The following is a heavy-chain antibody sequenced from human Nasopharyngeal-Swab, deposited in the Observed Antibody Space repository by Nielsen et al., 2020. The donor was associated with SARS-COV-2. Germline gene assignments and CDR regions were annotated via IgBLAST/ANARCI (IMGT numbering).Heavy chain of an antibody. Sequence: GGSLRLSCAASGFTFSSYSMNWVRQAPGKGLEWVSSISSSSSYIYYADSVKGRFTISRDNVKNSLYLQMNSLRAEDTAVYYCARAEVGAYAFDIWGQGTMVTVSS. CDR2: ISSSSSYI. D-gene: IGHD1-26*01. J-gene: IGHJ3*02. CDR1: GFTFSSYS. V-gene: IGHV3-21*01. CDR3: ARAEVGAYAFDI.